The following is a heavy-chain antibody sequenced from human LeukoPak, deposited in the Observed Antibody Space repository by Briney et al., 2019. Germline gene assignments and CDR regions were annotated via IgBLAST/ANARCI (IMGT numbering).Heavy chain of an antibody. CDR1: RFTFSNYT. CDR3: ARGTGGFDP. CDR2: ISTSSSYI. J-gene: IGHJ5*02. Sequence: GGSLRLSCAASRFTFSNYTMNWVRQAPGKGLEWVSSISTSSSYIFYADSVKGRFTISRDNAKNSLYLQMNSLRAEDTAVYYCARGTGGFDPWGQGTLVTVSS. D-gene: IGHD1-1*01. V-gene: IGHV3-21*01.